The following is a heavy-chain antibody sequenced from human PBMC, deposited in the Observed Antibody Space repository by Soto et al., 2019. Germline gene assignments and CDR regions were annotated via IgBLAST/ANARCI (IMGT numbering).Heavy chain of an antibody. V-gene: IGHV4-31*03. CDR2: IYHSGDT. CDR1: GAYVNTGGYY. Sequence: QVQLQESGPGLVKPSQTLSLTCTVSGAYVNTGGYYWGWVRQYPGKGLEWIGYIYHSGDTYYNPSLTSRITISVDTSKNHFSLSLSSVTVADTAVYYCARAPGNERLDYWGQGTLVIVSS. CDR3: ARAPGNERLDY. J-gene: IGHJ4*02. D-gene: IGHD1-1*01.